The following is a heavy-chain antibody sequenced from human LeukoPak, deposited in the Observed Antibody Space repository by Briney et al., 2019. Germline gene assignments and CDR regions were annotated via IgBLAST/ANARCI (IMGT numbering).Heavy chain of an antibody. J-gene: IGHJ6*02. CDR3: ASPNQWLAYYYYGMDV. D-gene: IGHD6-19*01. CDR1: GGTFSSYA. Sequence: ASVMVSCKASGGTFSSYAISWVRQAPGQGLEWMGRIIPIFGIANYAQKFQGRVTITADKSTSTAYMELSSLRSEDTAVYYCASPNQWLAYYYYGMDVWGQGTTVTVSS. CDR2: IIPIFGIA. V-gene: IGHV1-69*04.